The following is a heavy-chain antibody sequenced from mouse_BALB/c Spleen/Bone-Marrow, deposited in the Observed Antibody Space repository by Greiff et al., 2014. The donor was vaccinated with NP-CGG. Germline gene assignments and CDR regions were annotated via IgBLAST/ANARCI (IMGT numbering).Heavy chain of an antibody. CDR3: ARGRTAY. J-gene: IGHJ3*01. CDR1: GYTFTDYT. CDR2: VNPNIGGT. V-gene: IGHV1-18*01. Sequence: EVQLQQSGPELLKPGASVKISCKTSGYTFTDYTLHWVKQRPGKSLEWIGGVNPNIGGTNYNQKFKGKATLTLDTSSSTAYMQLRRLASEDSAGYCCARGRTAYWGQGTLVTVSA.